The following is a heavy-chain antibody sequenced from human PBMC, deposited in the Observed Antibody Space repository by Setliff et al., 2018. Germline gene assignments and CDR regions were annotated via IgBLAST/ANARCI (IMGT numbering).Heavy chain of an antibody. D-gene: IGHD3-22*01. CDR1: GFTFDDYV. V-gene: IGHV3-20*04. CDR3: TRQASPHPDSSGYYYDLKFYYYMDV. Sequence: PGGSLRLSCAASGFTFDDYVTSWVRQAPGKGLEWVSDINRNGGRIGYADPVKGRFTISRDNAKNSLYLQMNSLGAEDTALYYCTRQASPHPDSSGYYYDLKFYYYMDVWGKGTTVTVSS. CDR2: INRNGGRI. J-gene: IGHJ6*03.